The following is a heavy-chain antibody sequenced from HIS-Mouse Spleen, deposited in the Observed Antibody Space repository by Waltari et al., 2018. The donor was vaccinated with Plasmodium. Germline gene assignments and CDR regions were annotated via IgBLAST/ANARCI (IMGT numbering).Heavy chain of an antibody. CDR1: GGTFSSYA. V-gene: IGHV1-69*04. CDR2: IIPILGIT. J-gene: IGHJ1*01. CDR3: ARVLGYKAAAGTFVEYFQH. D-gene: IGHD6-13*01. Sequence: QVQLVQSGAEVKKPGSSVKVSCTASGGTFSSYAISWVRPAPGQGLEWMGSIIPILGITNYAQNFQGRVTMTRDTSISTAYMELSRLRSDDTAVYYCARVLGYKAAAGTFVEYFQHWGQGTLVTVSS.